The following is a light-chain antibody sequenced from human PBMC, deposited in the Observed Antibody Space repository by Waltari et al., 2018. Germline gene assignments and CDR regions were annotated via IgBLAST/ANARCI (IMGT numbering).Light chain of an antibody. CDR1: SLRSYY. CDR2: HKN. J-gene: IGLJ2*01. Sequence: SSELTQDPSVSVALGQTVRITCQGNSLRSYYASWYQHKPGQAPVLVIYHKNNRPSGIPDRFSGSTSGNTASLTITGSQAEDEADYYCNSRDSSGSHVVFGGGTKLTVL. CDR3: NSRDSSGSHVV. V-gene: IGLV3-19*01.